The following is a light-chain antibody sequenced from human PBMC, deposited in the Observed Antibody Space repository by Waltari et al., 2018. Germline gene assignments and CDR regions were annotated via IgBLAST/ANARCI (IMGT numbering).Light chain of an antibody. Sequence: DIQMTQSPSSLSASVGARVTIPCRASQGISDYLAWYQQKPGKIPRLLIYATSTLQSGVSSRFSGSGSGTDFTLTITSLQPEDVANYYCQKYNSAPHTFGGGTKVEIK. V-gene: IGKV1-27*01. CDR2: ATS. CDR3: QKYNSAPHT. J-gene: IGKJ4*01. CDR1: QGISDY.